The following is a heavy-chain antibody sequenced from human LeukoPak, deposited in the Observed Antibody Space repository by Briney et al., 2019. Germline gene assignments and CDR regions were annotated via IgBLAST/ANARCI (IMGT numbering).Heavy chain of an antibody. CDR1: GFTFSSYA. CDR3: ARVGGIAARLSWWFDP. J-gene: IGHJ5*02. CDR2: ISGSGDST. Sequence: GGSLRLSCAASGFTFSSYAMRWVRQAPGKGLEWVSGISGSGDSTYYADSVKGRFTISRDNSKNTLYLQMNSLRAEDTAMYYCARVGGIAARLSWWFDPWGQGTLVTVSS. V-gene: IGHV3-23*01. D-gene: IGHD6-6*01.